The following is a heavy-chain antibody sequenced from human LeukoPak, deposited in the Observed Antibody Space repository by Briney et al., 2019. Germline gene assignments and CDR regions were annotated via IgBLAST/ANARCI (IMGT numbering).Heavy chain of an antibody. D-gene: IGHD2-15*01. CDR1: GFTFRSFS. CDR2: ISSSSSYI. V-gene: IGHV3-21*01. J-gene: IGHJ5*02. CDR3: ARDFCSGGSCYTNWFDP. Sequence: GGSLRLSCAASGFTFRSFSMNWVRQAPGKGLEWVSSISSSSSYIYYADSVKGRFTISRDNAKNSLYLQMNSLRAEDTAVYYCARDFCSGGSCYTNWFDPWGQGTLVTVSS.